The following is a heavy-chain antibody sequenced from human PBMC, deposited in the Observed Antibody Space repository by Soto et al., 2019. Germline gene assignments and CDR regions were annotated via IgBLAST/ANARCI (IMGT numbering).Heavy chain of an antibody. J-gene: IGHJ1*01. CDR3: ARVGYCSSTSCTGVKYFQH. D-gene: IGHD2-2*01. Sequence: EVQLVESGGGLVQPGGSLRLSCAASGFTFSSYWMHWVRQAPGKGLVWVSRINIDGSSTSYADSVKGRFTISRDNAKNTLYLQMNSLGAEDTAVYYCARVGYCSSTSCTGVKYFQHWGQGTLVTVSS. CDR2: INIDGSST. CDR1: GFTFSSYW. V-gene: IGHV3-74*01.